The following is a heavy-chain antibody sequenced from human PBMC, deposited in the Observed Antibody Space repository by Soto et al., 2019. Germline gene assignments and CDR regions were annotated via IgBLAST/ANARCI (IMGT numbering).Heavy chain of an antibody. CDR1: GFTFSSYA. J-gene: IGHJ6*02. V-gene: IGHV3-30*04. CDR3: ARDRPYYDFWSGYYQHYYYGMDV. D-gene: IGHD3-3*01. CDR2: ISYDGSNK. Sequence: GGSLRLSCAASGFTFSSYAMHWVRQAPGKGLEWVAVISYDGSNKYYADSVKGRFTISRDNSKNTLYLQMNSLRAEDTAVYYCARDRPYYDFWSGYYQHYYYGMDVWGQGTTVTGSS.